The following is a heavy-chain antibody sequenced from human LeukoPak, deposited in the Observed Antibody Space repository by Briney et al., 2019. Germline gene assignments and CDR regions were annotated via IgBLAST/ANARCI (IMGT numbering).Heavy chain of an antibody. V-gene: IGHV3-9*01. D-gene: IGHD3-22*01. J-gene: IGHJ4*02. CDR2: ISWNSGSI. CDR3: AKGHAHYYDSSGYSDY. CDR1: GFTFDDYA. Sequence: GGSLRLSCAASGFTFDDYAMHWVRHAPGKGLEWVSGISWNSGSIGYADSVKGRFTISRDNAKNSLYLQMNSLRAEDTALYYCAKGHAHYYDSSGYSDYWGQGTLVTVSS.